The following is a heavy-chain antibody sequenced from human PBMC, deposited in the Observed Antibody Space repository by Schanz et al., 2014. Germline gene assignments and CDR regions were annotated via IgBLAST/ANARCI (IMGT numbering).Heavy chain of an antibody. J-gene: IGHJ4*02. CDR2: ISGSGVTI. Sequence: VQLVESGGGVVQPGRSLRLSCATSGLNFDYYGMSWVRQTPGKGLEWVSVISGSGVTIYYADSVKGRFTISRDNSKNTLYLQMNSLRAEDTAVYYCAKDQGSYGSGSYSYFDYWGQGTLATVSS. CDR1: GLNFDYYG. CDR3: AKDQGSYGSGSYSYFDY. V-gene: IGHV3-23*04. D-gene: IGHD3-10*01.